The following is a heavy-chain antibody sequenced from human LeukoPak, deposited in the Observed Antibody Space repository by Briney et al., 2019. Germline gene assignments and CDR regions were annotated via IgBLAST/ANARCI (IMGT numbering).Heavy chain of an antibody. CDR3: ARVYSSGWYEDAFDI. V-gene: IGHV3-20*04. D-gene: IGHD6-19*01. CDR2: INWNGGST. CDR1: RFTISSYA. Sequence: GGSLRLSCAASRFTISSYAMTWVRQAPGKGLEWVSGINWNGGSTGYADSVKGRFTISRDNAKNSLYLQMNSLRAEDTALYYCARVYSSGWYEDAFDIWGQGTMVTVSS. J-gene: IGHJ3*02.